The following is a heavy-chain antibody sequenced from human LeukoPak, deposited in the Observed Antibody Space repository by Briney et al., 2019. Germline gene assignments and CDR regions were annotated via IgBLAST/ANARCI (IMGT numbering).Heavy chain of an antibody. Sequence: GGSLRLSCAASGFTFSSYAMSWVRQAPGKGLEWVSTISGSDGSTYYADSVKGRFTISRDNSKNTLYLQMNSLRAEDTAVYYCAKWGSGPFFMDVWGQGTTVTVSS. J-gene: IGHJ6*02. CDR1: GFTFSSYA. V-gene: IGHV3-23*01. D-gene: IGHD3-10*01. CDR2: ISGSDGST. CDR3: AKWGSGPFFMDV.